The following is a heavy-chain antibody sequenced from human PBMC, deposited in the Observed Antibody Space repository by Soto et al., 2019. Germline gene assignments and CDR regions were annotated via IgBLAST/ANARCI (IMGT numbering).Heavy chain of an antibody. D-gene: IGHD1-26*01. CDR1: GFTFSSYG. Sequence: GGSLRLSCAASGFTFSSYGMHWVRQAPGKGLEWVAVIWYDGSNKYYADSVKGRFTISRDNPKNTLYLQMNSLRAEDTAVYYCARVGDSGYYMDAWGKGTTVTVSS. V-gene: IGHV3-33*01. CDR3: ARVGDSGYYMDA. J-gene: IGHJ6*03. CDR2: IWYDGSNK.